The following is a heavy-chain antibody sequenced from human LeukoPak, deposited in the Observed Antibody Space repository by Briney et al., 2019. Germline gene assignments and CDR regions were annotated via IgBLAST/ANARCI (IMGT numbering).Heavy chain of an antibody. V-gene: IGHV5-51*01. CDR1: GYSFSSYW. J-gene: IGHJ4*02. CDR2: IYPGDSDT. D-gene: IGHD3-22*01. Sequence: GESLKISCKGSGYSFSSYWIGWVRQMPGKGPEWMGIIYPGDSDTRYSPSFQGQVTISADKSISTAYLQWSSLKASDTAMYYCACYYDSSGYYYSLFDYWGQGTLVTVSS. CDR3: ACYYDSSGYYYSLFDY.